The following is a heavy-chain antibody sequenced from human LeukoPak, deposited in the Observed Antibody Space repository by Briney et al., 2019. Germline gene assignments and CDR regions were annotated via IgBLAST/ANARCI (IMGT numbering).Heavy chain of an antibody. D-gene: IGHD1-26*01. V-gene: IGHV4-39*01. Sequence: SETLSLTCTVSGGSISSSTYFWGWIRQPPGKGLEWIGSIFNSGTTYYNPSLKSRVTISVDTSKNQFSLRLNSVTAADTAVYYCARHGSYYFWFDPWGQGTLVTVSS. CDR1: GGSISSSTYF. J-gene: IGHJ5*02. CDR3: ARHGSYYFWFDP. CDR2: IFNSGTT.